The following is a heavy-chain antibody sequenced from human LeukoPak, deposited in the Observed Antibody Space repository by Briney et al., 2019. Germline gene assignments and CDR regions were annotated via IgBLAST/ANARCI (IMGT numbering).Heavy chain of an antibody. J-gene: IGHJ5*02. D-gene: IGHD3-10*01. Sequence: SETLSLPCAVYGGFFSRCYWSWIRQPPAKGLEWIVRIYASGSTTYDPSLKSRVTMAVDTSKTQFSLKLSCVTAADTAVYYCARDSGTTGEVKFDPWGQGTLVTVSA. CDR1: GGFFSRCY. CDR3: ARDSGTTGEVKFDP. V-gene: IGHV4-59*10. CDR2: IYASGST.